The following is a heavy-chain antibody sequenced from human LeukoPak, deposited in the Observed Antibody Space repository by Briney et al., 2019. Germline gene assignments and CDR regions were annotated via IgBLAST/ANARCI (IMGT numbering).Heavy chain of an antibody. V-gene: IGHV3-30-3*01. CDR3: ARDKYDGLGPFDY. CDR2: ISYDGSNK. D-gene: IGHD5-24*01. J-gene: IGHJ4*02. Sequence: GGSLRLSCAASGFTFSSYAMHWVRQAPGKGLEWVAVISYDGSNKYYADSVKGRFTISRDNSKNTLYLQMNSLRAEDTAVYYCARDKYDGLGPFDYWGQGTLVTVSS. CDR1: GFTFSSYA.